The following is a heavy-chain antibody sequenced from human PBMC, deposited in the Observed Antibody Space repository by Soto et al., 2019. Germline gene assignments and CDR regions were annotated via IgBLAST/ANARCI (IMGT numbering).Heavy chain of an antibody. V-gene: IGHV3-23*01. CDR3: AKDLISSGWSTWFDP. Sequence: EVQLLESGGVLVQPGGSLRLSCAASGFTFSSYAMTWVRQAPGKGLEWVSVISGSGGSAQYADSVRGRFTISRDNAWDTVYLHMNSLRVEDTAIYYCAKDLISSGWSTWFDPRGQGTLVTVSS. J-gene: IGHJ5*02. CDR1: GFTFSSYA. D-gene: IGHD6-19*01. CDR2: ISGSGGSA.